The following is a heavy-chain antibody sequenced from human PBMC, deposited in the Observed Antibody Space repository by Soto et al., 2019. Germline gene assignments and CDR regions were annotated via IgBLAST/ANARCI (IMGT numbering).Heavy chain of an antibody. CDR1: GFTFSSYG. CDR3: AKGHGGGVAKTDWFDP. V-gene: IGHV3-30*18. CDR2: ISYDGSNK. J-gene: IGHJ5*02. D-gene: IGHD3-16*01. Sequence: RLSCAASGFTFSSYGMHWVRQAPGKGLEWVAVISYDGSNKYYADSVKGRFTISRDNSKNTLYLQMNSLRAEDTAVYYCAKGHGGGVAKTDWFDPWGQGTLVTVSS.